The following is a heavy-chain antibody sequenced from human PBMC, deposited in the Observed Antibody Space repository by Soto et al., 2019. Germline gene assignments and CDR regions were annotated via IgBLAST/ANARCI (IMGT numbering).Heavy chain of an antibody. CDR2: MNPNSGNT. V-gene: IGHV1-8*01. Sequence: QVQLVQSGAEVKKPGASVKVSCKASGYTFTSYDINWVRQATGQGLGWMGWMNPNSGNTGYAQKFQGRVTMTRNTSISTAYMELSSLRSEDTAVYYCASGQLWTPYYYYGMDVWGQGTTVTVSS. CDR1: GYTFTSYD. CDR3: ASGQLWTPYYYYGMDV. J-gene: IGHJ6*02. D-gene: IGHD5-18*01.